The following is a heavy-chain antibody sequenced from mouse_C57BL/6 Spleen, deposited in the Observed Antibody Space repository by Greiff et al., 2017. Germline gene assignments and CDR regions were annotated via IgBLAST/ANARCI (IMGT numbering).Heavy chain of an antibody. V-gene: IGHV1-80*01. D-gene: IGHD4-1*02. J-gene: IGHJ2*01. Sequence: QVQLQQSGAELVKPGASVKISCKASGYAFSSYWMNWVKQRPGKGLEWIGQIYPGDGDTTYNGKFKGKATLTADKSSSTAYMQLSSLTSEDSAVYFCARSLKWDVPYFDYWGQGTTLTVSS. CDR1: GYAFSSYW. CDR2: IYPGDGDT. CDR3: ARSLKWDVPYFDY.